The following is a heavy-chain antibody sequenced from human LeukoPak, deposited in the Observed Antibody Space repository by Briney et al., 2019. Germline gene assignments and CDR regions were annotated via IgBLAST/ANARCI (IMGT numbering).Heavy chain of an antibody. D-gene: IGHD3-3*01. V-gene: IGHV4-39*01. CDR3: ARQRTYYDFWSGYYLQAFDI. CDR2: IYYSGST. J-gene: IGHJ3*02. CDR1: GGSISSSSYY. Sequence: SETLSLTCTVSGGSISSSSYYWGWIRQPPGKGLEWIGSIYYSGSTYYNPSLKSRVTISVDTSKNQFSLKLGSVTAADTAVYYCARQRTYYDFWSGYYLQAFDIWGQGTMVTVSS.